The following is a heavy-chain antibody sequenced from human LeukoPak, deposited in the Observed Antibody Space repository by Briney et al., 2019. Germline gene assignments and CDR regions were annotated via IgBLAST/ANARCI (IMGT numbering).Heavy chain of an antibody. CDR1: GYTFTGYY. D-gene: IGHD2-15*01. CDR3: ARGARKLVVVAATPFDP. V-gene: IGHV1-2*06. J-gene: IGHJ5*02. CDR2: INPNSGGT. Sequence: GASVKVSCKASGYTFTGYYMHWVRQAPGQGLEWMGRINPNSGGTNYAQKFQGRVTMTRDTSISAAYMELSRLRSDDTAVYYCARGARKLVVVAATPFDPWGQGTLVTVSS.